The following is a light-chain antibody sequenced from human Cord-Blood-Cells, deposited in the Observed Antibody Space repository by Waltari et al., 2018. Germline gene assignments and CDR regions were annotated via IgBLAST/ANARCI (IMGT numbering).Light chain of an antibody. J-gene: IGKJ3*01. CDR3: QQYYSTPFT. V-gene: IGKV4-1*01. CDR2: WAS. Sequence: DIVMTQSPASLAVSLVERATINCKSSQSVLYSSNNKNYLAWYQQKPGQPPKLLIYWASTRESGVPDRFRGSGSGTYFTLTISSLQAEDVAVYYCQQYYSTPFTFGPGTKVDIK. CDR1: QSVLYSSNNKNY.